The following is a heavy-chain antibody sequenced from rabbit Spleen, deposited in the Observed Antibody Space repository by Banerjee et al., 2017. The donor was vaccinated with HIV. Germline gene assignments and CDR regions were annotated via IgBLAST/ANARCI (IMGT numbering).Heavy chain of an antibody. CDR1: GFSFSSGYY. CDR2: IYTGSSGST. CDR3: ARGGNNAGDGFIL. Sequence: EQLEESGGGLVKPEGSLTLTCTASGFSFSSGYYMCWVRQAPGKGLEWIACIYTGSSGSTYYASWAKGRFTISKTSSTTVTLQMTSLTAADTATYFCARGGNNAGDGFILWGPGTLVTVS. J-gene: IGHJ4*01. D-gene: IGHD4-2*01. V-gene: IGHV1S45*01.